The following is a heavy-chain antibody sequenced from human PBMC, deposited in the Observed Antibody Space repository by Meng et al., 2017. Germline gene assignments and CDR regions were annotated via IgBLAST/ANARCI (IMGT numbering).Heavy chain of an antibody. CDR3: ARASLYDFWSGYAYGMDV. CDR1: GYTFTSYD. CDR2: MNPNSGNT. V-gene: IGHV1-8*01. J-gene: IGHJ6*02. D-gene: IGHD3-3*01. Sequence: ASVKVSCKASGYTFTSYDINWVRQATGQGLEWMGWMNPNSGNTGYAQKFQGRVTMTRNTSISTAYIELSSLRSEDTAVYYCARASLYDFWSGYAYGMDVWGQGTTVTVSS.